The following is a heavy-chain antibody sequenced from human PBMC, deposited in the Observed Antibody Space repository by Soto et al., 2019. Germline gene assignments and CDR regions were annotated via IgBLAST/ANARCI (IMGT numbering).Heavy chain of an antibody. CDR2: ISYSGTT. V-gene: IGHV4-30-4*01. D-gene: IGHD5-18*01. Sequence: QVQLQESGPGLVKPSQTLSLTCTVSGDSISSNNNYWSWIRQPPGEGLEWIGFISYSGTTSYSPSLMIRVAISLDASKNQFSLSLSSVTAADTAVYYCARGRGYSYGLDPWGQGTLVTVSS. CDR3: ARGRGYSYGLDP. CDR1: GDSISSNNNY. J-gene: IGHJ5*02.